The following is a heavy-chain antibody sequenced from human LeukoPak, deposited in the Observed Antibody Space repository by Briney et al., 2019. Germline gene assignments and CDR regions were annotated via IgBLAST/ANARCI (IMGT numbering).Heavy chain of an antibody. V-gene: IGHV4-39*01. Sequence: KPSETLSLTCTVSGFSISTSSYYWGWIRQSPEKGLEWIGTIYYSGDTSYNPSLKSRVTISVDMAKNQFSLKLSSVTAADTAVYYCARHTDSSSWFHRPDYYYYYMDVWGKGATVTVSS. CDR1: GFSISTSSYY. CDR3: ARHTDSSSWFHRPDYYYYYMDV. CDR2: IYYSGDT. J-gene: IGHJ6*03. D-gene: IGHD6-13*01.